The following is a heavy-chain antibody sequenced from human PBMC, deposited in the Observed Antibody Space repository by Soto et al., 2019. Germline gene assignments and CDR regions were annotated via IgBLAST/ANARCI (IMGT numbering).Heavy chain of an antibody. V-gene: IGHV1-24*01. Sequence: ASVKVSCKVSGYTLTELSMHWVRQAPGKGLEWMGGFDPEDGETIYAQKFQGRVTMTEDTSTDTAYMELSSLRSEDTAVYYCTTGYSSGWDVLDIWGQGTMVTVSS. J-gene: IGHJ3*02. CDR1: GYTLTELS. CDR3: TTGYSSGWDVLDI. CDR2: FDPEDGET. D-gene: IGHD6-19*01.